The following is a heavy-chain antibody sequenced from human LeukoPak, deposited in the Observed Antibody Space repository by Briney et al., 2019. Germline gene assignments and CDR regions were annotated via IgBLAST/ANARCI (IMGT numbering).Heavy chain of an antibody. Sequence: SETLSLTCTVSGGSISSYYWSWIRQPPGKGLEWIGYIYYSGSTNYNPSLKSRVTISVDTSKNQFSLKLSSVTAADTAVYYCASTTYCYDKGRRREYYFDYWGQGTLVTVSS. D-gene: IGHD3-22*01. V-gene: IGHV4-59*01. CDR2: IYYSGST. J-gene: IGHJ4*02. CDR3: ASTTYCYDKGRRREYYFDY. CDR1: GGSISSYY.